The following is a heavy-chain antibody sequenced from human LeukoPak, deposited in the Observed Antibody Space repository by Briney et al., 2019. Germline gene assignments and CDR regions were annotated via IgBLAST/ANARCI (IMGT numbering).Heavy chain of an antibody. Sequence: GASVKVSCKASGYTFTSYAMNWVRQAPGQGLEWMGWINTNTGNPTYSQGFTGRFVFSLDTSVSTAYLQISSLKAEDTAVYYCARGRVTGSIFWFWFDPWGQGTLVTVSS. CDR2: INTNTGNP. D-gene: IGHD3-9*01. J-gene: IGHJ5*02. V-gene: IGHV7-4-1*02. CDR3: ARGRVTGSIFWFWFDP. CDR1: GYTFTSYA.